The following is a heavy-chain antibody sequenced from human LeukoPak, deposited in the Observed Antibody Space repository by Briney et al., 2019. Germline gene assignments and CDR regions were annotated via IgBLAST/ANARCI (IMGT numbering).Heavy chain of an antibody. V-gene: IGHV1-69*13. CDR2: IIPIFGTA. CDR1: GGTFSSYA. CDR3: ARADSSSWHGDY. Sequence: ASVKVSCKASGGTFSSYAISWVRQAPGQGLEWMGGIIPIFGTANYAQKFQGRVTITADESTSTAYMELRSLRSDDTAVYYCARADSSSWHGDYWGQGTLVTVSS. D-gene: IGHD6-13*01. J-gene: IGHJ4*02.